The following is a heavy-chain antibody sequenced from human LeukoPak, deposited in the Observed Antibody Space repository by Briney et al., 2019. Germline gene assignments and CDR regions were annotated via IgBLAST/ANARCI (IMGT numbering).Heavy chain of an antibody. CDR1: GFTFSNAY. V-gene: IGHV3-15*01. D-gene: IGHD4-17*01. CDR2: IKSNIDGATT. CDR3: VTVSMLSSGYGDYFDY. J-gene: IGHJ4*02. Sequence: NPGGSLRLSCAASGFTFSNAYMTWVRQAPGKRLEWVGRIKSNIDGATTDYAAPVKGRFIISRDDSKNTLYLQMNTLKTEDTAVYYCVTVSMLSSGYGDYFDYWGQGTLVTVSS.